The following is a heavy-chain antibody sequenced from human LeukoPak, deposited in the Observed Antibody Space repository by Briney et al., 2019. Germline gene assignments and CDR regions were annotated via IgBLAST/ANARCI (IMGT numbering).Heavy chain of an antibody. J-gene: IGHJ4*01. Sequence: GGSLTLSCAVSGFTFSSYWMNWVRQAPGKGLEWVASIRMDGVEKTYVGSVKGRFTISRDNTYNSLYLQMSSLRVEDTAVYFCARDGAPPGLYFDLWGRGTLVTVSS. D-gene: IGHD6-13*01. CDR1: GFTFSSYW. CDR2: IRMDGVEK. CDR3: ARDGAPPGLYFDL. V-gene: IGHV3-7*01.